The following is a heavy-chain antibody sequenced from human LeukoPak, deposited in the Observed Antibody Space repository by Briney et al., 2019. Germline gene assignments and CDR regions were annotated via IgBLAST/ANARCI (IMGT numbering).Heavy chain of an antibody. V-gene: IGHV3-30-3*01. Sequence: AGRSLRLSCAASGFTFSSYAMHWVRQAPGKGLEWVAVISYDGSNKYYADSVKGRFTISRDNAKNSLYLQMNSLRAEDTAVYYCAREYSSHDAFDIWGQGTMVTVSS. CDR3: AREYSSHDAFDI. D-gene: IGHD3-22*01. CDR2: ISYDGSNK. CDR1: GFTFSSYA. J-gene: IGHJ3*02.